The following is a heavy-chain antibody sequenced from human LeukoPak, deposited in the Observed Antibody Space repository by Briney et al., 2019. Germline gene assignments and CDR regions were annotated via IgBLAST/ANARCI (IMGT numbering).Heavy chain of an antibody. D-gene: IGHD3-16*01. CDR3: ASGHYDYVWGSISPTNYFDN. Sequence: GGPLRLSLAPPGFTSRSYPMAWVRRAPGRGLEWVSPIRSRIDYIFYADSVKGRFTISRDNAQNSLYLQMNSLRVEDTAVYYCASGHYDYVWGSISPTNYFDNWGQGTLVTVSS. CDR2: IRSRIDYI. V-gene: IGHV3-21*01. J-gene: IGHJ4*02. CDR1: GFTSRSYP.